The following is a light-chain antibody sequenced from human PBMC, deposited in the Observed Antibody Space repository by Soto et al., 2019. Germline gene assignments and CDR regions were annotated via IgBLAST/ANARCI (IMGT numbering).Light chain of an antibody. Sequence: DIVMTQSPDSLAVSLGERATINCKSSQSVLYSSNNKTYLAWYQQKPGQPPQLLIYWASTRESGVPDRFSGSGSGTDVTLTISRLQAEDVAVYYCQQYDSTPYNFGQGTKLEIK. V-gene: IGKV4-1*01. CDR1: QSVLYSSNNKTY. J-gene: IGKJ2*01. CDR3: QQYDSTPYN. CDR2: WAS.